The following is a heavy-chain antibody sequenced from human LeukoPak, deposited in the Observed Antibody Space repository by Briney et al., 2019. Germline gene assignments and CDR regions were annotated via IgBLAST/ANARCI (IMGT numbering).Heavy chain of an antibody. V-gene: IGHV3-33*01. CDR2: IWDDGSYK. Sequence: GRSLRLSCAASGFTFSSYGMHWVRQAPGKGLERVAVIWDDGSYKYYADSVKGRFNISRDNSKNTLYLQVNSLRAEDTAVYYCARDRDTTVSKERYFAYWGQGTLVTVSS. CDR1: GFTFSSYG. J-gene: IGHJ4*02. D-gene: IGHD4-17*01. CDR3: ARDRDTTVSKERYFAY.